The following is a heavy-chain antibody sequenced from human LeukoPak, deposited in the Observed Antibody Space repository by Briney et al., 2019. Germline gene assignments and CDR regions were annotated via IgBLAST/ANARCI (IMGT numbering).Heavy chain of an antibody. V-gene: IGHV3-66*01. CDR1: GFTVSSNY. Sequence: PGGSLRLSCAASGFTVSSNYMSWVRQAPGKGLEWVSVIYSGGSTYYADSVKGRFTISRDNAKNSLYLQMNSLRAEDTAVYYCARNRNFWSGYPDYWGQGTLVTVSS. CDR2: IYSGGST. D-gene: IGHD3-3*01. CDR3: ARNRNFWSGYPDY. J-gene: IGHJ4*02.